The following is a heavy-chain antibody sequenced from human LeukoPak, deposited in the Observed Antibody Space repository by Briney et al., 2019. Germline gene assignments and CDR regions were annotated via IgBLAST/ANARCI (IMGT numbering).Heavy chain of an antibody. D-gene: IGHD3-22*01. Sequence: ASVKVSCKASGYTFTNNAISWVRQAPGQGLEWMGWISVYSDDTKSAQNLQGRITMTKDTSTSTAYMELRSLRSDDTAVYYCAREADSSGYFFRPDYWGQGTLVTVSS. CDR3: AREADSSGYFFRPDY. CDR1: GYTFTNNA. J-gene: IGHJ4*02. V-gene: IGHV1-18*01. CDR2: ISVYSDDT.